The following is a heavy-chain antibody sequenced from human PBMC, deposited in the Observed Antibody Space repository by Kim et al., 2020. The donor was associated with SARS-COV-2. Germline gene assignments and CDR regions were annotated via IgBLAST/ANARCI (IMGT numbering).Heavy chain of an antibody. V-gene: IGHV4-39*01. J-gene: IGHJ4*02. Sequence: SETLSLTCTVSGGSISSSSYYWGWIRQPPGKGLEWIGSIYYSGSTYYNPSLKSRVTISVDTSKNQFSLKLSSVTAADTAVYYCARLTPSHTDFDYWGQGTLVTVSS. CDR2: IYYSGST. D-gene: IGHD5-18*01. CDR1: GGSISSSSYY. CDR3: ARLTPSHTDFDY.